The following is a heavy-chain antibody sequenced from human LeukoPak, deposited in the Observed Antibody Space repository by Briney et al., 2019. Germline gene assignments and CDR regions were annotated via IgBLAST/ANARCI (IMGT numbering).Heavy chain of an antibody. J-gene: IGHJ5*02. Sequence: ASVKVSCKASGYTFTRYCISWVRQAPGQGLEWMGWISAYNSNTKYAQKVLGRVTMTADTSTSTAYMELRSLRSDDTAVYYCARGGLVVVVATTPSTTPGLLHWLDPWGQGTLVSVSS. CDR1: GYTFTRYC. D-gene: IGHD2-15*01. CDR3: ARGGLVVVVATTPSTTPGLLHWLDP. CDR2: ISAYNSNT. V-gene: IGHV1-18*01.